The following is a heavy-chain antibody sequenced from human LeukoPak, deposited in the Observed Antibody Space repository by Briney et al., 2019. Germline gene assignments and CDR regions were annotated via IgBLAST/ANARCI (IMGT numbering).Heavy chain of an antibody. Sequence: GRSLRLSCAASGFTFSRHAMHWVRQAPGKGLEWVAVIWCDGSDKQYADSVRGRFTISRDNYKNMVFLQMNSLTAEDTAIYYCSRNRGNAVRGASGLDVWGQGTTVTASS. D-gene: IGHD3-10*01. CDR1: GFTFSRHA. CDR2: IWCDGSDK. CDR3: SRNRGNAVRGASGLDV. V-gene: IGHV3-33*01. J-gene: IGHJ6*02.